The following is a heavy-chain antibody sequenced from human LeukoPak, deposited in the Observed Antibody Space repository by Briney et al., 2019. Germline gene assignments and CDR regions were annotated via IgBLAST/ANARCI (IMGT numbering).Heavy chain of an antibody. CDR3: ARRGGLYGSGSYRFDP. V-gene: IGHV3-30*03. CDR1: GFTFSSYG. J-gene: IGHJ5*02. D-gene: IGHD3-10*01. CDR2: ISYNGSNK. Sequence: GGSLRLSCAASGFTFSSYGMHWVRQAPGKGLEWVAVISYNGSNKYYADSVKGRFTISRDNSKNTLYLQMNSLRAEDTAVYYCARRGGLYGSGSYRFDPWGQGTLVTVSS.